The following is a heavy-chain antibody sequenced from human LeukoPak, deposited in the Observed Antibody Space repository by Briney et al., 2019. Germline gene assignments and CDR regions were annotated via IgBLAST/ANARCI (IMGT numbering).Heavy chain of an antibody. CDR1: GGSISSGDYY. V-gene: IGHV4-30-4*01. D-gene: IGHD4/OR15-4a*01. CDR3: ARERETDYRFDP. Sequence: SQTLSLTCTVSGGSISSGDYYWSWIRQPPGTGLEWIGYIYYSGSTYYNPSLKSRVTISVDTSKNQFSLELSSVTAADTAVYYCARERETDYRFDPWGQGTLVTVSS. CDR2: IYYSGST. J-gene: IGHJ5*02.